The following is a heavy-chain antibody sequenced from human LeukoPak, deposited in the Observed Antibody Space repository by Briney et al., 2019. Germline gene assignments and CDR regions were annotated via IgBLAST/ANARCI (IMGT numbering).Heavy chain of an antibody. CDR3: AKVEETYYYDSSGYYSY. J-gene: IGHJ4*02. D-gene: IGHD3-22*01. CDR2: ISGSGGST. Sequence: PGGSLRLSCVASGFTFSSYAMSWVRQAPGKGLEWVSAISGSGGSTYYADSVKGRFTISRDNSKNTLYLQMNSLRAEDTAVYYCAKVEETYYYDSSGYYSYWGQGTLVTVSS. V-gene: IGHV3-23*01. CDR1: GFTFSSYA.